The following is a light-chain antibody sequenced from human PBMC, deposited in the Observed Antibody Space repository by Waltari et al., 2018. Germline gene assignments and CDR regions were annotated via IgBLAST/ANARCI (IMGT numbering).Light chain of an antibody. J-gene: IGKJ1*01. Sequence: DIQMTQSPSSLSASVGDRVTITCRASQSISSYLKWYQQKPGKAPKLLIYAASSLQSGGPSRSSGSRSVTDFTLTISSLQPEDFATYYCQQSYSTPWTFGQGTKVESK. V-gene: IGKV1-39*01. CDR3: QQSYSTPWT. CDR2: AAS. CDR1: QSISSY.